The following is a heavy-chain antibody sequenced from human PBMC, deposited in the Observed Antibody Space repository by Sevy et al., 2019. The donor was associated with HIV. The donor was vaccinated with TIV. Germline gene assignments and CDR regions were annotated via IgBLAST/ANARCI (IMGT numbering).Heavy chain of an antibody. J-gene: IGHJ5*01. CDR2: INGDGSST. CDR1: GFTFSSYW. Sequence: GGSLRLSCAASGFTFSSYWMHWVRQAPGKGLVWVSRINGDGSSTTYADSVKGRFTISRDNAKNTLYLKMNSLSAEDTAVYYCAKTSLGLWRGWFDPWGQGTLVTVSS. CDR3: AKTSLGLWRGWFDP. D-gene: IGHD2-21*01. V-gene: IGHV3-74*01.